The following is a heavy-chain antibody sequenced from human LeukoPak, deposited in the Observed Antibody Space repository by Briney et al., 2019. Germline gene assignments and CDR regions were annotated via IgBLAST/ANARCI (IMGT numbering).Heavy chain of an antibody. V-gene: IGHV3-48*03. CDR1: GFTFSSYE. J-gene: IGHJ4*02. D-gene: IGHD3-9*01. CDR2: ISSSGSTI. CDR3: ARGEYYDILPGTWVPGY. Sequence: QSGGSLRLSCAASGFTFSSYEMNWVRQAPGKGLEWVSYISSSGSTIYYADSVKGRFTISRDNAKNSLYLQMNSLRAEDTAVYYCARGEYYDILPGTWVPGYWGQGTLVTVSS.